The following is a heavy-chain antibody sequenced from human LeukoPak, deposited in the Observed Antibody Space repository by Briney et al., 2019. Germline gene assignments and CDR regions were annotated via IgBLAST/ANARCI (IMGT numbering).Heavy chain of an antibody. Sequence: GGSLRLSCVASGLPIADFAMHWVRQAPGKGLEWVSLISGDGVSTFYADSVKGRFSISRDNSKNSLYLEMNSLRTEDAAMYYCAKKSGKFDYWGQGTLVAVSS. J-gene: IGHJ4*02. V-gene: IGHV3-43*02. CDR2: ISGDGVST. CDR1: GLPIADFA. CDR3: AKKSGKFDY.